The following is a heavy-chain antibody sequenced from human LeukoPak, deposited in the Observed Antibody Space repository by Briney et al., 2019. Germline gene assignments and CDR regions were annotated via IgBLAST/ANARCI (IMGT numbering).Heavy chain of an antibody. CDR3: AKEGYSFAYYYYMDV. CDR1: GFTFDDYT. CDR2: ISWDGGST. V-gene: IGHV3-43*01. Sequence: GGSLRLSCAASGFTFDDYTMHWVRQAPGKGLEWVSLISWDGGSTYYADSVKGRFTISRDNSKNSLYLQMNSLRTEDTALYYCAKEGYSFAYYYYMDVWGKGTTVTVSS. D-gene: IGHD5-18*01. J-gene: IGHJ6*03.